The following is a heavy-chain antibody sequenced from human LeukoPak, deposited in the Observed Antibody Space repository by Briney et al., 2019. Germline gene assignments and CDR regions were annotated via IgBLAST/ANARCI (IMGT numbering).Heavy chain of an antibody. V-gene: IGHV3-30*04. J-gene: IGHJ4*02. D-gene: IGHD3-10*01. CDR3: ARDSSLWFVGSDVDY. Sequence: GGSLRLSCAASGFTFSSYAMHWLRHAPGKGLEWVAVISYDGSNKYYADSVKGRFTISRDNSKNTLYLQMNSLRAEDTAVYYCARDSSLWFVGSDVDYWGQGTLVTVSS. CDR2: ISYDGSNK. CDR1: GFTFSSYA.